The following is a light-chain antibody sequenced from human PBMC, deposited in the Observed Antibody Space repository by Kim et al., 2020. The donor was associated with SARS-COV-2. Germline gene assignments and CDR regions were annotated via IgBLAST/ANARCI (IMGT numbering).Light chain of an antibody. V-gene: IGLV2-14*01. CDR3: ISYTSADTYV. CDR2: EVS. Sequence: GQSITIDCTGTSSDVGGYDYVSWCQHYPGKAPKLMVYEVSKRPSGVSNRFSGSKSGNTASLTISGLQAEDEADYYCISYTSADTYVFGTGTKVTVL. J-gene: IGLJ1*01. CDR1: SSDVGGYDY.